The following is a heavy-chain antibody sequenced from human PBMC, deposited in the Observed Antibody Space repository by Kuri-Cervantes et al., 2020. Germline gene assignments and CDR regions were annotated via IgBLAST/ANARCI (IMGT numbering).Heavy chain of an antibody. CDR1: GGSISSSSYY. Sequence: SETLSLTCTVSGGSISSSSYYWGWIRQPPGNGLEWIGSVYYSGSTSYNPSLKSRVTISVDTSKNQFSLKLSSVTAADTAVYYCARDFGLPFDYWGQGTLVTVSS. J-gene: IGHJ4*02. D-gene: IGHD3-3*01. CDR3: ARDFGLPFDY. V-gene: IGHV4-39*07. CDR2: VYYSGST.